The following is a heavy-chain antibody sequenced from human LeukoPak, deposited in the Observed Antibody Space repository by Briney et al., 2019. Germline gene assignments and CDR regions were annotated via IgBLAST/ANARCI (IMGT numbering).Heavy chain of an antibody. J-gene: IGHJ6*03. V-gene: IGHV3-11*04. D-gene: IGHD3-3*01. CDR2: ISSSGSTI. CDR1: GFTFSDYY. Sequence: GGSLRLSGAASGFTFSDYYMSWIRQAPGKGLEWGSYISSSGSTIYYADSVKGRFTISRDNAKNSLCLQMNSLRAEDTAVYYCARDKDSYYDFWSGYPSHYYYMDVWGKGTTVTVSS. CDR3: ARDKDSYYDFWSGYPSHYYYMDV.